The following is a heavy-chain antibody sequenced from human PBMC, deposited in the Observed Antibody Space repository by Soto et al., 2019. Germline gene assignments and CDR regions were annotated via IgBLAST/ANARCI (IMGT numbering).Heavy chain of an antibody. CDR3: ARDPFDAFDI. CDR2: ISSSSSYI. V-gene: IGHV3-21*01. CDR1: GFTFSSYS. Sequence: GGSLRLSCAASGFTFSSYSMNWVRQAPGKGLEWVSSISSSSSYIYYADSVKGRFTISRDNAKNSLYLQMNSLRAEDTAGYYCARDPFDAFDIWGQGTMVTVSS. J-gene: IGHJ3*02.